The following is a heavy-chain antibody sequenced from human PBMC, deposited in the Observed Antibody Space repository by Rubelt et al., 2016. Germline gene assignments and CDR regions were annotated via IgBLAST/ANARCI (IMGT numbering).Heavy chain of an antibody. J-gene: IGHJ6*02. V-gene: IGHV2-70*15. D-gene: IGHD3-3*01. Sequence: QVTLRESGPALVKPTQTLTLTCTFSGFSLSTSGMCVSWIRQPPGKALEWLARIDWDDDKYYSTSLETRLTISKDTSKNQVVLTMTNMDPVDTATYYCAWLVLTKRYGMDVWGQGTTVTVSS. CDR2: IDWDDDK. CDR3: AWLVLTKRYGMDV. CDR1: GFSLSTSGMC.